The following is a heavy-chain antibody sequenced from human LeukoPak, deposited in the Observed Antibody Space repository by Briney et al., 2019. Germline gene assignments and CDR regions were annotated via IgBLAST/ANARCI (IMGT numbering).Heavy chain of an antibody. CDR2: IYYSGST. J-gene: IGHJ4*02. V-gene: IGHV4-39*01. CDR3: ARQPYSSSEPLDY. D-gene: IGHD6-13*01. CDR1: GGSISSSSYY. Sequence: PSETLSLTCTVSGGSISSSSYYWGWIRQPPGKGLEWSGSIYYSGSTYYNPSLKSRVTISVDTSKNHFSLKLSSVTAADTAVYYCARQPYSSSEPLDYWGQGTLVTVSS.